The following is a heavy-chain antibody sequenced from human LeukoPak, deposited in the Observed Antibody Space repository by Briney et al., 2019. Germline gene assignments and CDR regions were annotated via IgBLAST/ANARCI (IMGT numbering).Heavy chain of an antibody. D-gene: IGHD6-13*01. V-gene: IGHV3-21*01. Sequence: GGSLRLSCAASGFTFSGYSMNWVRQAPGKGLEWVSSISSSSSYIYYGDSVKGRFTISRDNAKNSLYLQLNSLRAEDTVVYYCASGSIVAYYFDYWGQGTLVTVSS. CDR2: ISSSSSYI. J-gene: IGHJ4*02. CDR3: ASGSIVAYYFDY. CDR1: GFTFSGYS.